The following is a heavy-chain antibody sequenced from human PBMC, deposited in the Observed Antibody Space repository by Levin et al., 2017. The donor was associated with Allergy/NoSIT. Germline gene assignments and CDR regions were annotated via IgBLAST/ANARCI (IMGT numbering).Heavy chain of an antibody. CDR3: ARSPVPDDYMDY. CDR2: IYSGGST. D-gene: IGHD5-24*01. Sequence: PGGSLRLSCAASGFTVSSNYMSWVRQAPGKGLEWVSVIYSGGSTYYADSVKGRFTISRDNSKNTLYLQMNSLRAEDTAVYYCARSPVPDDYMDYWGQGTLVTVSS. CDR1: GFTVSSNY. J-gene: IGHJ4*02. V-gene: IGHV3-53*01.